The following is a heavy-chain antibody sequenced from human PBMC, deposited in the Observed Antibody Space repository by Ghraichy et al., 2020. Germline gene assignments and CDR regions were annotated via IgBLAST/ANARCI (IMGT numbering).Heavy chain of an antibody. CDR1: GGSISSYY. CDR3: ARRATTAAGADGVYYYYGMDV. V-gene: IGHV4-4*09. D-gene: IGHD6-13*01. J-gene: IGHJ6*02. Sequence: SQTLSLTCTVSGGSISSYYWSWIRQPPGKGLEWIGYIYTSGSTNYNPSLKSRVTISVDTSKNQFSLKLSSVTAADTAVYYCARRATTAAGADGVYYYYGMDVWGQGTTVTVSS. CDR2: IYTSGST.